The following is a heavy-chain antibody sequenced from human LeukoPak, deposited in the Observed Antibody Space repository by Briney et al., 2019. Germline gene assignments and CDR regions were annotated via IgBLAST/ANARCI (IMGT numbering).Heavy chain of an antibody. Sequence: SETLSLTCTVPGGSISSFYWSWIRQPPGKGLEWIGYIYSTGSTNYNPSLKSRVTISVDTSKNQFSLKLSSVTAADTAVYYCARGGYKFTFWGQGTLVTVSS. D-gene: IGHD5-24*01. V-gene: IGHV4-59*01. CDR1: GGSISSFY. J-gene: IGHJ4*02. CDR3: ARGGYKFTF. CDR2: IYSTGST.